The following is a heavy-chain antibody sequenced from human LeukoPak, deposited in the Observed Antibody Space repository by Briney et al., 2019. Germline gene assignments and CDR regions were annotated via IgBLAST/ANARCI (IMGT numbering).Heavy chain of an antibody. J-gene: IGHJ3*02. CDR2: INPNSGGT. CDR3: ARDSYYYDSSGPFDI. Sequence: ASVKVSCKASGYTFTGYYMHWVRQAPGQGLEWMGWINPNSGGTNYAQKFQGRVTMTTDTSTSTAYMELRSLRSDDTAVYYCARDSYYYDSSGPFDIWGQGTMVTVSS. V-gene: IGHV1-2*02. CDR1: GYTFTGYY. D-gene: IGHD3-22*01.